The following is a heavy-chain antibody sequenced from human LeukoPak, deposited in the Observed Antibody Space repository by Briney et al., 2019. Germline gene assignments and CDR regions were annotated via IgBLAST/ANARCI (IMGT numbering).Heavy chain of an antibody. CDR3: ARGPPLGPFDY. D-gene: IGHD1-26*01. CDR1: GGSFSGYY. V-gene: IGHV4-34*01. Sequence: SETLSLTCAVYGGSFSGYYWSWVRQPPGKGLEWIGEINHSGSTNYNPSLKSRVTISVDTSKNQFSLKLSSVTAADTAVYYCARGPPLGPFDYWGQGTLVTVSS. CDR2: INHSGST. J-gene: IGHJ4*02.